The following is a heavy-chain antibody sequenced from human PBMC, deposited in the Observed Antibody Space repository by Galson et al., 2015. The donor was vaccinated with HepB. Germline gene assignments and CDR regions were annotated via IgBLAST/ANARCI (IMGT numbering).Heavy chain of an antibody. CDR3: AKSKGRTRYDSSGTTARFDY. V-gene: IGHV3-23*01. Sequence: SLRLSCAASGFTFSSYAMSWVRQAPGKGLEWVSAISGSGGSTHYADSVKGRFTISRDNSKNTLYLQMNSLRAEDTAVYYCAKSKGRTRYDSSGTTARFDYWGQGTLVTVSS. CDR1: GFTFSSYA. CDR2: ISGSGGST. D-gene: IGHD3-22*01. J-gene: IGHJ4*02.